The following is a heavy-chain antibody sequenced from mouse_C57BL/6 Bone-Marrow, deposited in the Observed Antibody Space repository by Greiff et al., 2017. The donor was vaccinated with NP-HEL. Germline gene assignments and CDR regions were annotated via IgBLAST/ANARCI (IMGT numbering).Heavy chain of an antibody. CDR2: IYPGDGDT. V-gene: IGHV1-80*01. J-gene: IGHJ4*01. D-gene: IGHD1-1*01. CDR3: ARREIYYYGSSPQAMDY. Sequence: QVQLKESGAELVKPGASVKISCKASGYAFSSYWMNWVKQRPGKGLEWIGQIYPGDGDTNYNGKFKGKATLTADKSSSTAYMQLSSLTSEDSAVYFCARREIYYYGSSPQAMDYWGQGTSVTVSS. CDR1: GYAFSSYW.